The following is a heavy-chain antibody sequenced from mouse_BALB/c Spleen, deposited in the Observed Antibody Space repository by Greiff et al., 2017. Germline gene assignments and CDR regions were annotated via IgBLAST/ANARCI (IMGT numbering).Heavy chain of an antibody. Sequence: EVHLVESGGGLVQPGGSRKLSCAASGFTFSSFGMHWVRQAPGKGLEWVAYISSGSSTIYYADTVKGRFTISRDNPKNTLFLQMTSLRSEDTAMYYCARRAYGNDALFADWGQGTLVTVSA. CDR2: ISSGSSTI. D-gene: IGHD2-2*01. V-gene: IGHV5-17*02. CDR1: GFTFSSFG. CDR3: ARRAYGNDALFAD. J-gene: IGHJ3*01.